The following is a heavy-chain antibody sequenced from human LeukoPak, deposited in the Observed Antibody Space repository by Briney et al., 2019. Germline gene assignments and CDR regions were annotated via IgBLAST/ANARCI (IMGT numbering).Heavy chain of an antibody. V-gene: IGHV1-46*01. CDR3: GRRYYFDY. Sequence: ASVKVSCKASGYTFTGYFIHWVRQAPGQGLEWMGIINPSGGSTSYAQKFQGRVTMTRDTSTSTVYMELSSLRSEDTAVYYCGRRYYFDYWGQGTLATVSS. CDR2: INPSGGST. CDR1: GYTFTGYF. J-gene: IGHJ4*02.